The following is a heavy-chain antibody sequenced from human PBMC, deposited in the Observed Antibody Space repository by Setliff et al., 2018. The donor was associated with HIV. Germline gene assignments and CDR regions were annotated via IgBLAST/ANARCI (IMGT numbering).Heavy chain of an antibody. J-gene: IGHJ4*02. Sequence: GGSLRLSCAGSGFTFSGSALNWVRQASGKGLEWVGRIRSKANSYATEYAASVKGRFTVSRDNSKNTVYLQMNSLRPEDTGVYYCVRDGKIGARLDYWGPGTQVTVSS. CDR2: IRSKANSYAT. CDR3: VRDGKIGARLDY. V-gene: IGHV3-73*01. D-gene: IGHD6-6*01. CDR1: GFTFSGSA.